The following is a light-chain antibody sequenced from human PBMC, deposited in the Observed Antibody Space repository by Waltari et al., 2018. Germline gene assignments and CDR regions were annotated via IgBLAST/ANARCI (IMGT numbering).Light chain of an antibody. J-gene: IGKJ4*01. V-gene: IGKV1-39*01. Sequence: DIQMTQSPSSLSASVRVRVNITCRASPTISTFLNWSQQVPGKAPNLLIFGASTLHSGVPSRFSGSGSGTDFTLTISSLQPEDFATYFCQQSYNSPPTFGGGTKVDIK. CDR1: PTISTF. CDR3: QQSYNSPPT. CDR2: GAS.